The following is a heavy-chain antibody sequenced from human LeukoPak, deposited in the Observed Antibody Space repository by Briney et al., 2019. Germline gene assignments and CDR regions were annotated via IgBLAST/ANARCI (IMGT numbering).Heavy chain of an antibody. CDR3: ARTGAYYRYYYMDV. CDR1: GGTFSSYA. CDR2: IIPIFGRA. V-gene: IGHV1-69*05. J-gene: IGHJ6*03. Sequence: SVTVSCTASGGTFSSYAISWVRQAPGQGLEWMGGIIPIFGRANYAQTFQGRVTITTDKSTSTAYMELSSLRSEDTAVYYCARTGAYYRYYYMDVWGKGTTVTVSS. D-gene: IGHD3-16*02.